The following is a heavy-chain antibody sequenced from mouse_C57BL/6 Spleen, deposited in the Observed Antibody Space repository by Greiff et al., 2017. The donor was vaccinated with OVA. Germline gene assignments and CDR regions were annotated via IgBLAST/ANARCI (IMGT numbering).Heavy chain of an antibody. Sequence: VQLQQPGAELVKPGASVKLSCKASGYTFTSYWMQWVKQRPGQGLEWIGEIDPSDSYTNYNQKFKGKATLTVDTSSSTAYMQLSSLTSEDSAVYYCANRYFDYWGQGTTLTVSS. CDR1: GYTFTSYW. CDR3: ANRYFDY. CDR2: IDPSDSYT. V-gene: IGHV1-50*01. J-gene: IGHJ2*01.